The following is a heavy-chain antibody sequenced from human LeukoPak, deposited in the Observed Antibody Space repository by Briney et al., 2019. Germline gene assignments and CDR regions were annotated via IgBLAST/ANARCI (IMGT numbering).Heavy chain of an antibody. V-gene: IGHV1-18*01. Sequence: ASVKVSCKASGYTFTSYGISWVRQAPGQGLEWMGWISAYNGNTNYAQKLQGRVTMTTDTSTSTAYMELRSLRSDDTAVYYCARELERDSSGWRDAFDIWGQGTMVTVSS. CDR2: ISAYNGNT. J-gene: IGHJ3*02. CDR3: ARELERDSSGWRDAFDI. CDR1: GYTFTSYG. D-gene: IGHD6-19*01.